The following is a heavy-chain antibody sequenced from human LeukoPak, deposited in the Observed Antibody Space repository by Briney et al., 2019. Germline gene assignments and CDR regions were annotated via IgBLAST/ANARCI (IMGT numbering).Heavy chain of an antibody. CDR2: ISAYNGNT. CDR3: AREIDGSSMSDY. J-gene: IGHJ4*02. Sequence: ASVKVSYKASGYTFTSYGISWVRQAPGQGLEWMGWISAYNGNTNYAQKLQGRVTMTTDTSTSTAYMELRSVRSDDTAVYYCAREIDGSSMSDYWGQGTLVTVSS. CDR1: GYTFTSYG. D-gene: IGHD1-26*01. V-gene: IGHV1-18*01.